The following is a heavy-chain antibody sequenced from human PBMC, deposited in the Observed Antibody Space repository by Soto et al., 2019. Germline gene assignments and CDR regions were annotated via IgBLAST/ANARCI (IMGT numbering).Heavy chain of an antibody. J-gene: IGHJ3*02. Sequence: ASVKVSCKASGYTFTSYDINWVRQATGQGLEWMGWMNPNSGNTGYAQKFQGRVTMTRNTSISTAYMELSSLRSEDTAVYYCARGHTYKDFWSGYYADAFDIWGQGTMVT. CDR1: GYTFTSYD. V-gene: IGHV1-8*01. CDR3: ARGHTYKDFWSGYYADAFDI. CDR2: MNPNSGNT. D-gene: IGHD3-3*01.